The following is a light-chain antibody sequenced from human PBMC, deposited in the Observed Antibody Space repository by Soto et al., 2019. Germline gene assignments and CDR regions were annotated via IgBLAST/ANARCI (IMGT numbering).Light chain of an antibody. CDR2: AAS. Sequence: IVLTQSPGTLSSSPGERATLSCRASQSVSSSYFAWYQQKPGQAPRLLIYAASSRATGIPDRFSGSGSGTDFTLTISSLEPEDFAVYYCQQYGSSSWTFGQGTRVEI. CDR3: QQYGSSSWT. CDR1: QSVSSSY. V-gene: IGKV3-20*01. J-gene: IGKJ1*01.